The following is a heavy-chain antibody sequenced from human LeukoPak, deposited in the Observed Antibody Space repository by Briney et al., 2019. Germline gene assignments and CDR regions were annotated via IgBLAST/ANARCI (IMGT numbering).Heavy chain of an antibody. CDR1: GFSFSSYT. CDR3: AKVNGVGATNAFDI. CDR2: ISGSSYYI. Sequence: GGSLRLSCAASGFSFSSYTVNWVRQAPGKGLEWVSSISGSSYYIYYADSVRGRFTISRDNAENSAYLQMNSLRAEDTAVYYCAKVNGVGATNAFDIRGQGTMVTVSS. D-gene: IGHD1-26*01. V-gene: IGHV3-21*01. J-gene: IGHJ3*02.